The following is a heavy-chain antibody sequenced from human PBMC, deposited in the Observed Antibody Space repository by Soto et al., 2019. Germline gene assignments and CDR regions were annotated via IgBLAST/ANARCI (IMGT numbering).Heavy chain of an antibody. CDR3: ARDLEFRDGNISHLDY. D-gene: IGHD3-10*01. V-gene: IGHV1-69*13. CDR2: IIPIIGTP. J-gene: IGHJ4*02. Sequence: SVKVSCKASGGTFRNHVFNWVRQAPGQGLEWMGGIIPIIGTPNYAQRFQGRVTITADASTNTVYLDVSSLRSQDTAVYYCARDLEFRDGNISHLDYWGQGTLVTVSS. CDR1: GGTFRNHV.